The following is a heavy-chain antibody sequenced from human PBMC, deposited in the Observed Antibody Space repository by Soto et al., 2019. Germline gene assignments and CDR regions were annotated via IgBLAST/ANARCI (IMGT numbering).Heavy chain of an antibody. D-gene: IGHD2-21*01. CDR3: ASSISVFPREGGGMDV. J-gene: IGHJ6*02. CDR1: GFTFSSYA. Sequence: GGSLRLSCAASGFTFSSYAMHWFRQAPGKGLEGVAVISYEGTNKYNADSVKGRFTISRDNSKNTRYLQMNSLRAEDTAVYYCASSISVFPREGGGMDVWGQGTTVSVSS. V-gene: IGHV3-30-3*01. CDR2: ISYEGTNK.